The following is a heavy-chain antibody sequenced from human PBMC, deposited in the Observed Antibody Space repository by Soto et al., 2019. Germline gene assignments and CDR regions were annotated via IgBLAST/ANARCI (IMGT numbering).Heavy chain of an antibody. J-gene: IGHJ6*02. D-gene: IGHD5-18*01. V-gene: IGHV1-18*01. Sequence: QVQLVQSGAEVMTPGASVKVSCKASGYTFSNFGLSWVRQAPGQGLEWMGWISGYNGNTNSAERFQGRGTMTTDTSTSTAYMEVRSLTYDDTAVYYCARDKGYGFGWSSSSGMDVWGQGTTVTVSS. CDR2: ISGYNGNT. CDR3: ARDKGYGFGWSSSSGMDV. CDR1: GYTFSNFG.